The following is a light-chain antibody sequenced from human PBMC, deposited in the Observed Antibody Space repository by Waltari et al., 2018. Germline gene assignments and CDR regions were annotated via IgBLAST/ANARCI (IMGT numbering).Light chain of an antibody. Sequence: QSALTQPASVSGSPGQSITISCTGTSSDIGFYNYVSWYQQHPGKAPKLMIYDVSERPSWVANRFSGSKSVNTASLTISGLQAEDEADYYCNSYAGSSSWVFGGGTKLTVL. V-gene: IGLV2-14*01. J-gene: IGLJ3*02. CDR1: SSDIGFYNY. CDR3: NSYAGSSSWV. CDR2: DVS.